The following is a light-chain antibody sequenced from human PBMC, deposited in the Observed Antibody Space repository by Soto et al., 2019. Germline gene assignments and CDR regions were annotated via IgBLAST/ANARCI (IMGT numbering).Light chain of an antibody. Sequence: DIQMTQSPSTLSASVGDRVTITCRASQNISPWLAWYQQKPGEAPKLLIYKASSLESGVPSRFSGSVSGTEFTLTISSRQPDDFAIYYCHPYYKYSTFGLGTKVEIK. CDR1: QNISPW. V-gene: IGKV1-5*03. J-gene: IGKJ1*01. CDR2: KAS. CDR3: HPYYKYST.